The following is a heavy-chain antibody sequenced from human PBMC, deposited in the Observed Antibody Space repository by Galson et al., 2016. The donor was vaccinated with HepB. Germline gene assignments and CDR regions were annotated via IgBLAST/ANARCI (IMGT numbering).Heavy chain of an antibody. CDR1: GFTFSDYA. CDR3: GKDDYLRA. D-gene: IGHD4/OR15-4a*01. Sequence: SLRLSCAASGFTFSDYAMNWVRQSPGKGLEWVSAINGRGTSTYYADSVRGRFTISRDNSKNTLFLQMTSLRADDTAVYYCGKDDYLRAWSQGALVTVSS. V-gene: IGHV3-23*01. CDR2: INGRGTST. J-gene: IGHJ5*02.